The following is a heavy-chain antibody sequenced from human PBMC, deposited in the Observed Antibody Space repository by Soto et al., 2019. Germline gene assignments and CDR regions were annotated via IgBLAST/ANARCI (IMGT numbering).Heavy chain of an antibody. CDR3: AKVTPDVYSSSYWFDP. V-gene: IGHV3-30*18. Sequence: GGSLRLSCAASGFTFSSYLMHWVRQAPGKGLEWVAVISYDGINKYYADSVKGRFTISRDNSKNTLYLQMNSLRAEDTAVYYCAKVTPDVYSSSYWFDPWGQGTLVAVSS. CDR1: GFTFSSYL. CDR2: ISYDGINK. D-gene: IGHD6-6*01. J-gene: IGHJ5*02.